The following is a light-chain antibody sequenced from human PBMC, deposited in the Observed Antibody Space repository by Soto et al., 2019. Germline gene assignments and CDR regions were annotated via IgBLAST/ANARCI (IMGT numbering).Light chain of an antibody. CDR2: WAS. V-gene: IGKV4-1*01. CDR3: QQFYSTPLT. J-gene: IGKJ4*01. CDR1: QSVLYSLNNKDY. Sequence: DIVMTQSPDSLAVSLGERATINCRSSQSVLYSLNNKDYLAWYQQRPGQPPKLLIYWASTRESGVPDRFSGSGSGTDFTLTISSLQAEDVAVYYCQQFYSTPLTFGGGTKVEIK.